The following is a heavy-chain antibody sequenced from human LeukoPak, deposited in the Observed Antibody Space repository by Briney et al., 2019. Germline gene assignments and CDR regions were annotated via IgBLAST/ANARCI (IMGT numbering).Heavy chain of an antibody. V-gene: IGHV3-23*01. J-gene: IGHJ2*01. CDR1: GFTFSSYA. CDR2: ISGSGVTT. CDR3: AKDLEGPYSSGWYAWYFDL. D-gene: IGHD6-19*01. Sequence: GSLRLSCAASGFTFSSYAMSWVRQAPGKGLDWVSAISGSGVTTHYAGSVQGRFSISRDNSKNTLYLQMNSLRADDTAVYYCAKDLEGPYSSGWYAWYFDLWGRGTLVTVSS.